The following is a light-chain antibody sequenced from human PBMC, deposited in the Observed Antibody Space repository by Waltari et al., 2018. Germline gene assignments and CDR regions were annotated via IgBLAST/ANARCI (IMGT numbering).Light chain of an antibody. CDR3: QQRASWPNT. V-gene: IGKV3-11*01. CDR1: QRVSNY. Sequence: EIVLTQSPATLSLSPGDGATLSCRASQRVSNYLAWYQQKPGQAPRLLIYGTYNRATGIPARFSGSGSGTDFTLTISSLEPEDFAVYYCQQRASWPNTFGQGTKLEIK. CDR2: GTY. J-gene: IGKJ2*01.